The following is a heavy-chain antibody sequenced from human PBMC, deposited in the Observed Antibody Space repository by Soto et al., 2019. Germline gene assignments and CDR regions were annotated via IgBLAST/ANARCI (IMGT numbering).Heavy chain of an antibody. D-gene: IGHD6-6*01. J-gene: IGHJ6*02. CDR1: GYTFPSYG. Sequence: GASVKVSCKASGYTFPSYGISWVRQAPGQGLEWMGWISGYDGNTNYAQMLQGSFTMTRDTSISTAYMELSRLRSDDTAVYYCARFGYSSSSRDYYYYGMDVWGQGTTVTVSS. CDR3: ARFGYSSSSRDYYYYGMDV. V-gene: IGHV1-18*01. CDR2: ISGYDGNT.